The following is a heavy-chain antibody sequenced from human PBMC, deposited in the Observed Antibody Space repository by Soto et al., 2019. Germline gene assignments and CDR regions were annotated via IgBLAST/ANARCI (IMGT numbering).Heavy chain of an antibody. CDR1: GFTVSSNY. CDR3: ASLYYDSSGYYYDFDY. D-gene: IGHD3-22*01. CDR2: IYSGGST. J-gene: IGHJ4*02. V-gene: IGHV3-66*01. Sequence: GGSLRLSCAASGFTVSSNYMSWVRQAPGKGLEWVSVIYSGGSTYYADSVKGRFTISRDNSKNTLYLQMNSLRAEDTAVYYCASLYYDSSGYYYDFDYWGQGTLVTVSS.